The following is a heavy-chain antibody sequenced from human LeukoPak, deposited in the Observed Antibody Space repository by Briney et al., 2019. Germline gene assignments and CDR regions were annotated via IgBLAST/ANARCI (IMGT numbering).Heavy chain of an antibody. J-gene: IGHJ4*02. CDR2: IQSKTDGGKT. D-gene: IGHD3-3*02. CDR1: GFIVTNSW. CDR3: TTGIRGD. Sequence: GGSLRLSCAASGFIVTNSWMNWVRQAPGKGLEWVGRIQSKTDGGKTDYAAPVKGRFTISRDDSKNTLYLQMNSLKTEDTAIYYCTTGIRGDWGQGTLVTVSS. V-gene: IGHV3-15*07.